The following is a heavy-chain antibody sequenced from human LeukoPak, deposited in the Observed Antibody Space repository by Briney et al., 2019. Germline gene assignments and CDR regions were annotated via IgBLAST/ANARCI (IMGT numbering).Heavy chain of an antibody. CDR1: GYTFTSYG. J-gene: IGHJ4*02. CDR2: ISAYNGNT. Sequence: ASVKVSCKASGYTFTSYGISWVRQAPGQGIEWMGWISAYNGNTNYAQKLQGRVTMTTDTSTSTAYMELRSLRSDDTAVYYCARVKYGDYFFDYWGQGTLVTVSS. V-gene: IGHV1-18*01. CDR3: ARVKYGDYFFDY. D-gene: IGHD4-17*01.